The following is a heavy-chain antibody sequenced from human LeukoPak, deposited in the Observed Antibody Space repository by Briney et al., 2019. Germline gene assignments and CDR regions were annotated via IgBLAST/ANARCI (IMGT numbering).Heavy chain of an antibody. Sequence: GGSLRLSCAASGFTFSSYDMHWVRQARGKGLEWVSAIGTAGDTYYPGSVKGRFTISRENAKNSLYLQMNSLRAGDTAVYYCARSSGWDYFYYYAMDVWGQGTTVTVSS. D-gene: IGHD6-19*01. V-gene: IGHV3-13*01. J-gene: IGHJ6*02. CDR1: GFTFSSYD. CDR2: IGTAGDT. CDR3: ARSSGWDYFYYYAMDV.